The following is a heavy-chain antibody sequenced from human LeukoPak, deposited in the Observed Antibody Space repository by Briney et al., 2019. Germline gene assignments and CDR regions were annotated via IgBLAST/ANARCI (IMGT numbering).Heavy chain of an antibody. V-gene: IGHV3-23*01. D-gene: IGHD6-6*01. J-gene: IGHJ1*01. Sequence: GGSLRLSCAASGFTFSSYAMSWVRQAPGKGLEWVSAISGSGGSTYYADSVKGRFTISRDSSKNSLYLQMNSLRAEDTAVYYCARDLTGSSTAYFHHWGQGTLVTVSS. CDR3: ARDLTGSSTAYFHH. CDR2: ISGSGGST. CDR1: GFTFSSYA.